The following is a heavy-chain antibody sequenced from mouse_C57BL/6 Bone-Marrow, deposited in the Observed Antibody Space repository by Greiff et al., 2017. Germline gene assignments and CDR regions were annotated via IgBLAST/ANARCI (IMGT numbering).Heavy chain of an antibody. J-gene: IGHJ4*01. V-gene: IGHV2-6-1*01. CDR2: IWSDGST. D-gene: IGHD5-1*01. CDR1: GFSLPRYG. CDR3: ARHRSNYYAMDY. Sequence: QVPLQQSGPGLVAPSQSLSITCTVSGFSLPRYGVHWVRPPPGKGLEWLVVIWSDGSTTYNSALKSRLSISKDNSKSQVFLKMNSLQTDDTAMYYCARHRSNYYAMDYWGQGTSVTVSS.